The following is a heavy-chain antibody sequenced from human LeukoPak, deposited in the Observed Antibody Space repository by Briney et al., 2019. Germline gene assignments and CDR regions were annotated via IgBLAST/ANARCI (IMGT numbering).Heavy chain of an antibody. V-gene: IGHV3-33*01. CDR3: ARELFSSGSCPDG. CDR2: IWSDGSNK. D-gene: IGHD3-10*01. J-gene: IGHJ4*02. CDR1: GFTFSYYA. Sequence: GRSLRLSCSASGFTFSYYAIHWVRQAPGKGLGWVALIWSDGSNKYYADSVKGRITISRDNSKNTVYLQMNSLRAEDTAVYYCARELFSSGSCPDGWGQGTLVTVSS.